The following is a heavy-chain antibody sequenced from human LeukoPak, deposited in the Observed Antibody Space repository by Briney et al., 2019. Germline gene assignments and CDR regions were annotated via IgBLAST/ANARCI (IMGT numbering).Heavy chain of an antibody. CDR2: ISSSSSYI. CDR1: GFTFSSYS. Sequence: PGGSLRLSCAASGFTFSSYSMYWVRQAPGKGLEWVSSISSSSSYIYYADSVKGRFTISRDNAKNSLYLQMNSLRAEDTAVYYCARAYSSGWYYFDYWGQGTLVTVSS. D-gene: IGHD6-19*01. J-gene: IGHJ4*02. CDR3: ARAYSSGWYYFDY. V-gene: IGHV3-21*01.